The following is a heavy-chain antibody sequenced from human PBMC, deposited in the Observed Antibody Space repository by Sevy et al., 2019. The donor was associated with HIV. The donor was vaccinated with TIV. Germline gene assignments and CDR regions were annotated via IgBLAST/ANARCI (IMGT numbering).Heavy chain of an antibody. CDR3: ARDGGSYNYHYYMDV. J-gene: IGHJ6*03. D-gene: IGHD1-26*01. V-gene: IGHV3-20*04. CDR1: GFTFDDYG. CDR2: INWNGGDT. Sequence: GGSLRLSCAASGFTFDDYGMSWVRQVPGKGLEWVSGINWNGGDTGYADSVKGRFTISRDNAKNSLYLQMNSLRAEDAALYYCARDGGSYNYHYYMDVWGKGTTVTVSS.